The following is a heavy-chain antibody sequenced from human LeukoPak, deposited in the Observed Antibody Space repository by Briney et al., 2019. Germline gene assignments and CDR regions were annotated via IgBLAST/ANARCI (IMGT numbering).Heavy chain of an antibody. CDR3: AKVATNDFWSGYSYYCYIDV. CDR2: ISGSGGST. Sequence: LTGGSLRLSCAASGFTFSTYAMSWVRQAPGKGLEWVSGISGSGGSTYYADSVKGRFTISRDNSKNTLYVQMSSLRAEDTAVYYCAKVATNDFWSGYSYYCYIDVWGKGTTVTVSS. V-gene: IGHV3-23*01. CDR1: GFTFSTYA. D-gene: IGHD3-3*01. J-gene: IGHJ6*03.